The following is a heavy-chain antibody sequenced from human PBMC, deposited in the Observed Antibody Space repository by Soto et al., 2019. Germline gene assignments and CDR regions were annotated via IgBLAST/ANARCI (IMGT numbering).Heavy chain of an antibody. CDR3: TTVQLGITDY. Sequence: EVQLVESGGGLVQPGGSLKLSCAASGSTVSGSAMHWVRQASGKGLEWVGRIRSKANNYATAFAASVKGRFTISRDDSTNTAYLQLNSLKTEDTAVYYCTTVQLGITDYWGQGTLVTVSS. D-gene: IGHD7-27*01. CDR2: IRSKANNYAT. V-gene: IGHV3-73*01. J-gene: IGHJ4*02. CDR1: GSTVSGSA.